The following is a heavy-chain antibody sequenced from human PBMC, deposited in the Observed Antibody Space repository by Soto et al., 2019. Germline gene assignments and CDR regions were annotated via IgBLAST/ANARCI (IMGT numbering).Heavy chain of an antibody. Sequence: QVRLVQSAAEVKKPGASVKVSWKASGYTFIRYGITWVRQAPGQGLEWMGWISAYNDYTNYAQKLQGRVTMTTDTSTSTVYMELRSLRSDDTAVYYCARGGYYDKVWGKMNYYGLDVWGQGTTVTVSS. D-gene: IGHD3-16*01. CDR3: ARGGYYDKVWGKMNYYGLDV. CDR2: ISAYNDYT. J-gene: IGHJ6*02. CDR1: GYTFIRYG. V-gene: IGHV1-18*01.